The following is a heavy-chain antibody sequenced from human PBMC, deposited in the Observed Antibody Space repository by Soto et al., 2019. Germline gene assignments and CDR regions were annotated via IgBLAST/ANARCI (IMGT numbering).Heavy chain of an antibody. V-gene: IGHV3-53*01. J-gene: IGHJ4*02. CDR1: GFTFSSNY. CDR3: ARVVVVTAIWGTYYFDY. Sequence: GGSLRLSCAASGFTFSSNYMSWVRQAPGKGLEWVSVIYSGGSTYYADSVKDRFTISRDNSKNTLYLQMNRLSAEEMAVYYCARVVVVTAIWGTYYFDYWGQGTL. D-gene: IGHD2-21*02. CDR2: IYSGGST.